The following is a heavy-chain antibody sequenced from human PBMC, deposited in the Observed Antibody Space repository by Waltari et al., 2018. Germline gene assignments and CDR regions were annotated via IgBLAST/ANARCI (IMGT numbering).Heavy chain of an antibody. V-gene: IGHV5-51*01. Sequence: EVQLVQSGAEVKKPGESLKISCKGSGYSFTSYWIGWVRQMPGKGLEWMGIIYPGDSDTRYSPSFQGQVTISADKSSSTAYLQWSSLKASDTAMYYCARGPDYDFWSGTLFYFDYWGQGTLVTVSS. CDR1: GYSFTSYW. J-gene: IGHJ4*02. CDR3: ARGPDYDFWSGTLFYFDY. D-gene: IGHD3-3*01. CDR2: IYPGDSDT.